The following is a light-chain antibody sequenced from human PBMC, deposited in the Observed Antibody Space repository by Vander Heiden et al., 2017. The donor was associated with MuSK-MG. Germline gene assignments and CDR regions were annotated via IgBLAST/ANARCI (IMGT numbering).Light chain of an antibody. Sequence: EIVLTQSPGTLSLSPGERATLSCRASQSVSSSYLAWYQQKPCQAPRLLIYGASSSATGIPDRISGSGSGTDFTLTMRRLEPEDFAVYYCHQDCSSRFTFGHGTKLDIK. V-gene: IGKV3-20*01. J-gene: IGKJ3*01. CDR2: GAS. CDR3: HQDCSSRFT. CDR1: QSVSSSY.